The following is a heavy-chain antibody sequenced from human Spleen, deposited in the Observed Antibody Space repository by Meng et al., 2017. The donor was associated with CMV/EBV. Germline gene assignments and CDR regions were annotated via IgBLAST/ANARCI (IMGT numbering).Heavy chain of an antibody. Sequence: GESLKISCAASGFTFSNYYMSWVRQAPGKGLEWVAHIKEDASERYHVDSLKGRFTISRDNSKNTLYLQMTSLRAEDTALYYCAKDDTYGSGSPDAFDIWGQG. J-gene: IGHJ3*02. D-gene: IGHD3-10*01. CDR3: AKDDTYGSGSPDAFDI. CDR1: GFTFSNYY. V-gene: IGHV3-7*03. CDR2: IKEDASER.